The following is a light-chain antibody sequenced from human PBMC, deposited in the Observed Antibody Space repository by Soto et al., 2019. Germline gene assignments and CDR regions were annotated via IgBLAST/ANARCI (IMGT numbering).Light chain of an antibody. J-gene: IGKJ4*01. Sequence: DIQMTQSPSSLSASVGDRVTITCRASQSISNYLNWYQQKPGKAPKLLIYAASSLQSGVPSRFSGSASGTDFTLPISSLQPDDFEIYYCHQSYTTSLTLGGGTKVDIK. CDR2: AAS. V-gene: IGKV1-39*01. CDR3: HQSYTTSLT. CDR1: QSISNY.